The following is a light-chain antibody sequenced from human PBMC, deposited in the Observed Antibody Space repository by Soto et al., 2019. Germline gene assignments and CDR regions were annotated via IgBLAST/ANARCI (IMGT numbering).Light chain of an antibody. CDR3: QQYNSWPLT. Sequence: ELVMTQSPVTLSVSPGERATLSCRSSQSVSNNLAWYQQKPGQAPRLLIYGASTRATDIPARFSGSGSGTEFTLTISSLQSEDFAVYYCQQYNSWPLTFGQGIKVEFK. CDR1: QSVSNN. J-gene: IGKJ1*01. CDR2: GAS. V-gene: IGKV3-15*01.